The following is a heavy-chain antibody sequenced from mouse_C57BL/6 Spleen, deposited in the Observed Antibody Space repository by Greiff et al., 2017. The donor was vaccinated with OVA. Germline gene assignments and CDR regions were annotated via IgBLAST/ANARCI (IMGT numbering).Heavy chain of an antibody. V-gene: IGHV1-74*01. CDR3: ASYLRHAWFAY. Sequence: QVQLQQPGAELVKPGASVKVSCKASGYTFTSYWMHWVKQRPGQGLEWIGRIHPSDSDTNYNQKFKGKATLTVDKSSSTAYMQLSSLTSEDSAVYYCASYLRHAWFAYWGQGTLVTVSA. J-gene: IGHJ3*01. CDR1: GYTFTSYW. D-gene: IGHD1-1*01. CDR2: IHPSDSDT.